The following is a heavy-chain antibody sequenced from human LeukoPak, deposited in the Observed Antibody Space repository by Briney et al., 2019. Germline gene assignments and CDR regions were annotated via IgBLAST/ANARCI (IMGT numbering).Heavy chain of an antibody. CDR2: TYYRSKWYN. J-gene: IGHJ6*02. CDR3: ARDRHSTYYDFWSGYGDYYGMDV. D-gene: IGHD3-3*01. Sequence: SQTLSLTCATSGDSVSSNSAAWNWIRQSPSRGLEWLGRTYYRSKWYNDYAVSVKSRITINPDTSKNQFSLQLNSVTPEDTAVYYCARDRHSTYYDFWSGYGDYYGMDVWGQGTTVTVSS. V-gene: IGHV6-1*01. CDR1: GDSVSSNSAA.